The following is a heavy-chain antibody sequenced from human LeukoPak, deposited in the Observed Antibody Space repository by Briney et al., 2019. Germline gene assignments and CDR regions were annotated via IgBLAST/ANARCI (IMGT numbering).Heavy chain of an antibody. D-gene: IGHD5-12*01. CDR1: GFTLDDYA. Sequence: GGSLRLSCAASGFTLDDYALHWGRPAPGKGLGWGSGISWDNGSIGYADSVKGRFTISRDNAKNSLYLQMNSLRAEDTALYYCAKDGGYSGYDRANTYYYYGMDVWGQGTTVTVSS. CDR3: AKDGGYSGYDRANTYYYYGMDV. CDR2: ISWDNGSI. V-gene: IGHV3-9*01. J-gene: IGHJ6*02.